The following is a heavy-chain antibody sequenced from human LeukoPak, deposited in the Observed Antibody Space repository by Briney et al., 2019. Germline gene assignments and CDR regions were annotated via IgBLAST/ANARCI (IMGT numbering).Heavy chain of an antibody. D-gene: IGHD6-19*01. Sequence: SETLSLTCTVSGGSLSDYYWTWVRQPPGKGLEWIGYIYYSGSTNYNPSLKSRPTISVDTSKTQFSLKLTSVTAADTAVYYCARVGSGGAWFDFWGQGTLVSVSS. V-gene: IGHV4-59*01. CDR3: ARVGSGGAWFDF. CDR2: IYYSGST. CDR1: GGSLSDYY. J-gene: IGHJ4*02.